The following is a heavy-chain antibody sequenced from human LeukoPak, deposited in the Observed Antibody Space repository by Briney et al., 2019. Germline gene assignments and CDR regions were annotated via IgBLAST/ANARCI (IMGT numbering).Heavy chain of an antibody. Sequence: GASVKVSCKASGYTFNNYGISWVRQAPGQGLEWMGWISAYNGNTNYAQKLQGRVTMTPDTSTSTAYVELRSLRSDDTAVYYCARTSFFRGRRTGDALDIWGQGTMVTVSS. CDR1: GYTFNNYG. CDR3: ARTSFFRGRRTGDALDI. CDR2: ISAYNGNT. V-gene: IGHV1-18*01. J-gene: IGHJ3*02. D-gene: IGHD1/OR15-1a*01.